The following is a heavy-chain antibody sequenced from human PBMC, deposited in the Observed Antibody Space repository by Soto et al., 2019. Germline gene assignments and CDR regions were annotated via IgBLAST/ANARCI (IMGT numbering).Heavy chain of an antibody. CDR2: INPSGGST. D-gene: IGHD6-13*01. J-gene: IGHJ3*02. CDR1: GYTFTSYY. CDR3: ARDSPTLIAAAGSHAFDI. Sequence: QVQLVQSGAEVKKPGSSVKVYCKASGYTFTSYYMHWVRQAPGQGLEWMGIINPSGGSTSYAQKFQGRVTMTRDTSTSTVYMELSSLRSEDTAVYYCARDSPTLIAAAGSHAFDIWVQGTMVTVSS. V-gene: IGHV1-46*01.